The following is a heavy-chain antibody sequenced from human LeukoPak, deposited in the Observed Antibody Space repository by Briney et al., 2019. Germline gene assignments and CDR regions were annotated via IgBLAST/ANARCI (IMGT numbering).Heavy chain of an antibody. CDR2: MYHSGDT. Sequence: SETLSLTCTVSGYSVSSGYYWGWIRQPPGKGLGWIGSMYHSGDTYYNPSLKSRVTISVDTSKNQLSLKLSSVTAADTAVYYCASTKAHLSTSWYGTWFDPWGQGTLVTVSS. V-gene: IGHV4-38-2*02. J-gene: IGHJ5*02. CDR3: ASTKAHLSTSWYGTWFDP. D-gene: IGHD2-2*01. CDR1: GYSVSSGYY.